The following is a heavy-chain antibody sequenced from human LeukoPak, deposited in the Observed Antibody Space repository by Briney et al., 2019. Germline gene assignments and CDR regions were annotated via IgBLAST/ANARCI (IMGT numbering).Heavy chain of an antibody. CDR2: MNPNSGNT. CDR3: ARDGYNYYYYYYGMDV. D-gene: IGHD5-24*01. J-gene: IGHJ6*02. Sequence: GASVKVSCKASGYTFTSYDINWVRQATGQGLEWMGWMNPNSGNTGYAQKFQGRVTMTRNTSISTAYMELSSLRSEDTAVYYCARDGYNYYYYYYGMDVWGQGTTVTVSS. CDR1: GYTFTSYD. V-gene: IGHV1-8*01.